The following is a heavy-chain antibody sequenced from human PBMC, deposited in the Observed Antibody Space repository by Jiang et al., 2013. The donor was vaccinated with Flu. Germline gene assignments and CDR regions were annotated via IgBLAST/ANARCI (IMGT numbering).Heavy chain of an antibody. V-gene: IGHV1-18*01. J-gene: IGHJ4*02. CDR3: ARDPTGYSSGWYIFDY. Sequence: SGAEVKVSCKASGYTFTSYGISWVRQAPGQGLEWMGWISAYNGNTNYAQKLQGRVTMTTDTSTSTAYMELRSLRSDDTAVYYCARDPTGYSSGWYIFDYWGQGTLVTVSS. CDR1: GYTFTSYG. CDR2: ISAYNGNT. D-gene: IGHD6-19*01.